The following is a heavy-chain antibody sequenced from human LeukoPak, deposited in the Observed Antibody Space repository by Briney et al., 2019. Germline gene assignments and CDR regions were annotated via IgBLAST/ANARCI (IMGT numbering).Heavy chain of an antibody. D-gene: IGHD3-22*01. Sequence: ASVKVSCKASGYTFTSYGISWVRQAPGQGLEWMGWISAYNGNTNYAQKLQGRVTMTTDTSTSTAYMELRSLRSDDPAVYYCARDASICSGGSCFFLYYYDSSGYYLNDYWGQGTLVTVSS. CDR3: ARDASICSGGSCFFLYYYDSSGYYLNDY. CDR1: GYTFTSYG. V-gene: IGHV1-18*01. J-gene: IGHJ4*02. CDR2: ISAYNGNT.